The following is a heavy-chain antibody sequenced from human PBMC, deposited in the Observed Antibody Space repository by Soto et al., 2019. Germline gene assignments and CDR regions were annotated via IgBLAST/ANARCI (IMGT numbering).Heavy chain of an antibody. V-gene: IGHV2-5*02. Sequence: QITLKESGPTLVKPTQTLTLTCAFSGFSISTSGVGVGWIRQPPGKALEWLVFIYWDADKRYSPSLRSRLSITKDASKNQVVLTMTNVDPVDTATYFCAHSPPYSTNLNAGWFGPWGQGVLVTVSS. CDR2: IYWDADK. D-gene: IGHD1-1*01. CDR3: AHSPPYSTNLNAGWFGP. J-gene: IGHJ5*02. CDR1: GFSISTSGVG.